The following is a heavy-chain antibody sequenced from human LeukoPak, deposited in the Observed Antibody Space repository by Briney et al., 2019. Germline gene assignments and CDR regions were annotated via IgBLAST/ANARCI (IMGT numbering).Heavy chain of an antibody. CDR1: GFTFSSYG. CDR2: ISYDGSNK. CDR3: ARAPNPSSSWFDY. V-gene: IGHV3-30*03. D-gene: IGHD6-13*01. J-gene: IGHJ4*02. Sequence: GGSLRLSCAASGFTFSSYGMHWVRQAPGKGLEWVAVISYDGSNKYYADSVKGRFTISRDNSKNTLYLQMNSLRAEDTAVYYCARAPNPSSSWFDYWGQGTLVTVSS.